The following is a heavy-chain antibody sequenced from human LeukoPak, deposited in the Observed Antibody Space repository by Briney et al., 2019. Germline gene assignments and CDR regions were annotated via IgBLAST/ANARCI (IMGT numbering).Heavy chain of an antibody. V-gene: IGHV7-4-1*02. Sequence: ASVKVSCKASGYTFTSYAMNWVRQAPGQGREWMGWINTNTGNPTYAQGFTGRFVFSLDTSVSTAYLQISSLKAEDTAVYYCARDWELPTGDAFDIWGQGTMVTVSS. CDR3: ARDWELPTGDAFDI. D-gene: IGHD1-26*01. CDR2: INTNTGNP. CDR1: GYTFTSYA. J-gene: IGHJ3*02.